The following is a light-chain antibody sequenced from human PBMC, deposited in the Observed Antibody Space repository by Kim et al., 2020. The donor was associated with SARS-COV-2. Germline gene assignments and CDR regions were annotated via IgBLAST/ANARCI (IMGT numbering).Light chain of an antibody. J-gene: IGKJ5*01. CDR2: DAS. V-gene: IGKV3-20*01. Sequence: SPGERATLSCRASQSVSSNYLAWYQQKPGQAPSLLIYDASIRATGIPDRISGSGSGTDFTLTISRLEPEDFAVYFCQQYGSPPITFGQGTRLEIK. CDR3: QQYGSPPIT. CDR1: QSVSSNY.